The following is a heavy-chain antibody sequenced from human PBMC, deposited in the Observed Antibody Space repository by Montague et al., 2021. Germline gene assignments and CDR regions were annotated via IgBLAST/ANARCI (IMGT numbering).Heavy chain of an antibody. V-gene: IGHV4-30-2*01. CDR2: VYHNGDT. Sequence: TLSLTCAVSGDSISSSGYSWNWIRQPPGKGLEWIGYVYHNGDTYYKPSLKSRITMSVDTSKNQFSLKLISVTAADTAVYYCVRGLDYGDTGGSFDIWGQGTTVAISS. CDR3: VRGLDYGDTGGSFDI. D-gene: IGHD4-17*01. CDR1: GDSISSSGYS. J-gene: IGHJ3*02.